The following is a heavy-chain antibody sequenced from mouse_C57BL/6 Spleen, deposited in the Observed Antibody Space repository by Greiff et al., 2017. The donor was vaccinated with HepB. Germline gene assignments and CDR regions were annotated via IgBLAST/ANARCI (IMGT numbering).Heavy chain of an antibody. D-gene: IGHD1-1*01. CDR3: ARTPYYYGSWYFDV. Sequence: VQVVESGAELVKPGASVKISCKASGYAFSSYWMNWVKQRPGKGLEWIGQIYPGDGDTNYNGKFKGKATLTADKSSSTAYMQRSSLTSEDCAVYFWARTPYYYGSWYFDVWGTGTTVTVSS. CDR1: GYAFSSYW. CDR2: IYPGDGDT. V-gene: IGHV1-80*01. J-gene: IGHJ1*03.